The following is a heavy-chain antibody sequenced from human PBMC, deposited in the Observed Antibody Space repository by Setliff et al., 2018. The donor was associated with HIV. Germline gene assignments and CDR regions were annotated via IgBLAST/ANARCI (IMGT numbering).Heavy chain of an antibody. CDR2: ISGSGGST. CDR1: GFTFSSYA. J-gene: IGHJ6*03. V-gene: IGHV3-23*01. Sequence: GGSLRLSCAASGFTFSSYAMSWVRQAPGKGLEWVSAISGSGGSTYYADSVKGRFTISRDNSKNTLYLQMNSLRAEDTAVYYCAIGGGPLVYYYYYMDVWGKGTTVTVSS. D-gene: IGHD3-10*01. CDR3: AIGGGPLVYYYYYMDV.